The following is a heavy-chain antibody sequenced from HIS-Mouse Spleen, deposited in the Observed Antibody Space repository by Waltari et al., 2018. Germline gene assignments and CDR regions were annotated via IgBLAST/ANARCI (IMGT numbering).Heavy chain of an antibody. V-gene: IGHV4-39*07. CDR1: GGSISSSSYY. J-gene: IGHJ2*01. CDR3: AREIPYSSSWYDWYFDL. Sequence: QLQLQESGPGLVKPSETLSLTCTVSGGSISSSSYYWGGIRQPPGKGLEWIGGIYYRGGTYYNPSLKSRVPISVDTSKNQFSLKLSSVTAADTAVYYCAREIPYSSSWYDWYFDLWGRGTLVTVSS. CDR2: IYYRGGT. D-gene: IGHD6-13*01.